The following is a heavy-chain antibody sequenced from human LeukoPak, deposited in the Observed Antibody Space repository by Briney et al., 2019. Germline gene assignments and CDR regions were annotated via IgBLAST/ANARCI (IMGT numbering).Heavy chain of an antibody. Sequence: GGSLRLSCAASGFTFSNYGIHWVRQAPGKGLEWVTVVSNSGTTTYYADSVKGRFTISRDNSKNTLYLQMNSLTSEDTAIHFCAREGLGPTFSAWFDPWGQGTLVTVSS. D-gene: IGHD1-26*01. CDR3: AREGLGPTFSAWFDP. V-gene: IGHV3-30*03. CDR1: GFTFSNYG. J-gene: IGHJ5*02. CDR2: VSNSGTTT.